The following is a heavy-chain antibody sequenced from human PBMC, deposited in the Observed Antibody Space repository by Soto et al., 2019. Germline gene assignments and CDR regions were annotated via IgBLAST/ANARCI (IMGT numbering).Heavy chain of an antibody. CDR2: ISYDGSNE. D-gene: IGHD2-2*01. Sequence: GGSLRLSCAVPGFTFSSYGMHWVRQAPGKGLEWVAHISYDGSNEHYVDSVKGRFTISTDDSENTLYLQMSSLRAEDTAVYYCAKRKYCPSTTCFDYWGQGTQVTVSS. V-gene: IGHV3-30*18. J-gene: IGHJ4*02. CDR1: GFTFSSYG. CDR3: AKRKYCPSTTCFDY.